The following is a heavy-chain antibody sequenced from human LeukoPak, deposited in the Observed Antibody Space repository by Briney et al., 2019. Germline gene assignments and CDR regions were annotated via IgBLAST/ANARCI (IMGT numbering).Heavy chain of an antibody. J-gene: IGHJ4*02. D-gene: IGHD5-12*01. V-gene: IGHV1-69*01. CDR3: ARDRDSGYDFGY. Sequence: EASVKVSCEVSGGTFSSYAVSWVRRAAGHRVGWWGGIGPIFGTADSAQKFQGRVTITADEATSTAYMELSSLRSENTAVYYCARDRDSGYDFGYWGQGTLVTVSS. CDR1: GGTFSSYA. CDR2: IGPIFGTA.